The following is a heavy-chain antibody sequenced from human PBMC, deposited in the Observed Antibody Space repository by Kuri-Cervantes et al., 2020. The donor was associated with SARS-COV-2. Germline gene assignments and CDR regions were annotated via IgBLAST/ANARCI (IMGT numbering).Heavy chain of an antibody. CDR1: GFTFNTCA. J-gene: IGHJ4*02. Sequence: GESLKISCAASGFTFNTCAMHWVRQATGKGLEWVAMVSSDGTNQSYADSVKGRFTISRDNSKNTLHLQIISLRTEDTGVFYCARARVGVFDFWGQGALVTVSS. CDR3: ARARVGVFDF. V-gene: IGHV3-30*04. D-gene: IGHD2-21*01. CDR2: VSSDGTNQ.